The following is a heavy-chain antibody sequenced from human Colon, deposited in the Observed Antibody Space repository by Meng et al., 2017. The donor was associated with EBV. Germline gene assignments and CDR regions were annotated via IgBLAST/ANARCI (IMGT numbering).Heavy chain of an antibody. J-gene: IGHJ5*02. CDR2: INHSGTI. V-gene: IGHV4-34*01. CDR3: ARGGGVIKGLVTWFDP. CDR1: GGSLSGYY. Sequence: QVHLQQWGARPVKPSETLSPTCGVYGGSLSGYYWSWIRQTPGKGLEWIGEINHSGTINYNPSLRSRVTISVDRSNNQFSLRLSSVTAADTAVYYCARGGGVIKGLVTWFDPWGQGTLVTVSS. D-gene: IGHD2-8*01.